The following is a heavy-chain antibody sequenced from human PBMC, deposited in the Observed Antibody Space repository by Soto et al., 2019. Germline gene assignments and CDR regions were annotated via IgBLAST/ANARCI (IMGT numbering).Heavy chain of an antibody. Sequence: SGPTLVNPTQTLTLTCTFSGFSRCTSGVGVGWIRQPPGKALEWLALIYWDDDKRYSPSLRSRLTITKDTPKNQVVLTVTNVDPVDTATYYCAHRLEYSCSWDSGGFGLWGQGALVTVS. CDR2: IYWDDDK. CDR3: AHRLEYSCSWDSGGFGL. D-gene: IGHD6-13*01. V-gene: IGHV2-5*02. J-gene: IGHJ5*02. CDR1: GFSRCTSGVG.